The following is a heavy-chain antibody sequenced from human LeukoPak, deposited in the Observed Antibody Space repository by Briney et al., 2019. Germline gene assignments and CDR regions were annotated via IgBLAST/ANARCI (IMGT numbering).Heavy chain of an antibody. D-gene: IGHD1-26*01. J-gene: IGHJ5*02. CDR3: ARGRRRGGSYWRVGNWFDP. V-gene: IGHV4-39*07. CDR1: GGSISSSSYY. Sequence: PSETLSLTCTVSGGSISSSSYYWGWIRQPPGKGLEWIGSIYYSGSTYYNPSLKSRVTISVDTSKNQFSLKLSSVTAADTAVYYCARGRRRGGSYWRVGNWFDPWGQGTLVTVSS. CDR2: IYYSGST.